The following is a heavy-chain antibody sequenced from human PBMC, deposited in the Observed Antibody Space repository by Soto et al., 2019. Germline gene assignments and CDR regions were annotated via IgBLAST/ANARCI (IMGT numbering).Heavy chain of an antibody. CDR3: AKKVHSGQGCQYFDY. CDR2: FRTSGDGGTT. Sequence: GGSLRLSCAASGFTFSSYSMSWVRQAPGKGLEWVSGFRTSGDGGTTYYAASVKGRFTISRDNTKNVLFLQMNSVRAEAAAKYYCAKKVHSGQGCQYFDYWGQGTLVTVSS. D-gene: IGHD2-8*01. J-gene: IGHJ4*02. V-gene: IGHV3-23*01. CDR1: GFTFSSYS.